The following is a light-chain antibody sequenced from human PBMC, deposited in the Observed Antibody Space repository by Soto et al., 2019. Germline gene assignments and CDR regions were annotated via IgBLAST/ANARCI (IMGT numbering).Light chain of an antibody. Sequence: EIVLTQSPGTLSLSPGERATLSCRASQSVNIYLAWYQQKPGQAPRLLISDASNRASGIPARFSGSGSGTDFTLTISSLEPEDFAVYYCQHRSIWPAFGQGTRLEI. J-gene: IGKJ5*01. CDR3: QHRSIWPA. CDR2: DAS. CDR1: QSVNIY. V-gene: IGKV3-11*01.